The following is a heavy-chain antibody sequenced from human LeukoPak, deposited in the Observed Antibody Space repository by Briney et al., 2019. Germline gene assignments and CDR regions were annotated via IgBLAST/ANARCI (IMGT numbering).Heavy chain of an antibody. CDR1: GGTFSTYA. D-gene: IGHD2-15*01. CDR3: ARESPYCSGGSCYPSLLV. J-gene: IGHJ4*02. CDR2: IIPIFGTA. Sequence: SVTVSCTAYGGTFSTYAISWVRQAPGQGLEWIGGIIPIFGTANYAQKFQGRITNTADKSTSTAYMALSSLRFEETAVQYCARESPYCSGGSCYPSLLVWGQGTLVTVSS. V-gene: IGHV1-69*06.